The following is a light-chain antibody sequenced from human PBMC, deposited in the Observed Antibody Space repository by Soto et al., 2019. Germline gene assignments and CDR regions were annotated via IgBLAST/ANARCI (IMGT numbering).Light chain of an antibody. J-gene: IGKJ4*01. V-gene: IGKV1-39*01. Sequence: DIQMTQSPSCLSACVGDGVSIXCRASQSFISNFIWFQQKPGKAPKLLIYAASSLQSGGPSRFSGSGSGTDFTPTISSLQPEDFATYYGQQSYSTPLTFGGGTKVDIK. CDR3: QQSYSTPLT. CDR1: QSFISN. CDR2: AAS.